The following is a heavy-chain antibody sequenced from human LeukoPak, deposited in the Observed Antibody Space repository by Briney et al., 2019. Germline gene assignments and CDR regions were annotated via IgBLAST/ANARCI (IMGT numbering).Heavy chain of an antibody. CDR2: IYYSGST. D-gene: IGHD3-22*01. CDR3: ARDRGSPYYYDSSGLFDY. J-gene: IGHJ4*02. V-gene: IGHV4-59*01. CDR1: GGSISSYY. Sequence: SETLSLTCTVSGGSISSYYWSLIRQPPGKGLEWIGYIYYSGSTNYNPSLKSRVTISVDTSKNQFSLKLSSVTAADTAVYYCARDRGSPYYYDSSGLFDYWGQGTLVTVSS.